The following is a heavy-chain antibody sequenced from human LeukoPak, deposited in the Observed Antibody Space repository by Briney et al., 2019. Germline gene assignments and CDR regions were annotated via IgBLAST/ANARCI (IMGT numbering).Heavy chain of an antibody. D-gene: IGHD3-22*01. CDR3: ASANYYDSSGDAFDI. Sequence: GASVTVSCKASGYTFTSYYMHWVRQAPGQGLEWMGIINPSGGSTSYAQKFQGRVTMTRDTSTSTVYMELSSLRSEDTAVYYCASANYYDSSGDAFDIWGQGTMVTVSS. CDR1: GYTFTSYY. J-gene: IGHJ3*02. V-gene: IGHV1-46*01. CDR2: INPSGGST.